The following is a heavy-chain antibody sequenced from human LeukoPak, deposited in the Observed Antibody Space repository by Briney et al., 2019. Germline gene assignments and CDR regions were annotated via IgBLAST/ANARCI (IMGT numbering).Heavy chain of an antibody. V-gene: IGHV3-64D*06. J-gene: IGHJ4*02. CDR3: VKDFGRVRGTPDS. CDR1: GFVFSIYT. Sequence: GGSLRLSCSASGFVFSIYTMYWVRQAPGKGPEYVSTISGSGNGFSIYYADSVKGRFTISRDDSKSILYLQMNGLRSEDTAGYYCVKDFGRVRGTPDSWGQGTLVTVSS. D-gene: IGHD3-16*01. CDR2: ISGSGNGFSI.